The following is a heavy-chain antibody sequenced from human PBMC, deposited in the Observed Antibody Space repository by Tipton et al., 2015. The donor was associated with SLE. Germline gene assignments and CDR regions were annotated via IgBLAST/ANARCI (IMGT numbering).Heavy chain of an antibody. CDR1: GGSIGSSSYY. J-gene: IGHJ6*02. V-gene: IGHV4-39*07. CDR2: THYSGST. CDR3: ARGWGYDSLYYYYGMDV. D-gene: IGHD5-12*01. Sequence: LRLSCTVSGGSIGSSSYYWGWIRQPPGKGLEWIGTTHYSGSTFYNPSLKSRVTISVDTSKNQFSLKLSSVTAADTAVYYCARGWGYDSLYYYYGMDVWGQGTTVTVSS.